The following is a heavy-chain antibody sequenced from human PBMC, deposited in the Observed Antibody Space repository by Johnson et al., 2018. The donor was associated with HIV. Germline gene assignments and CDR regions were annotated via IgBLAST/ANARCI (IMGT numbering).Heavy chain of an antibody. V-gene: IGHV3-30*18. D-gene: IGHD4-23*01. Sequence: QVQLVESGGGVVQPGRSLILSCAASGFTFSDYYMSWIRQAPGKGLEWVALISYDESNKDYADSVKGRFTISRDNSKNTLYLQMNSLRAEDTAVYYCAKSPAKDHGGNSGAFDIWGQGTMVTVSS. CDR1: GFTFSDYY. CDR2: ISYDESNK. CDR3: AKSPAKDHGGNSGAFDI. J-gene: IGHJ3*02.